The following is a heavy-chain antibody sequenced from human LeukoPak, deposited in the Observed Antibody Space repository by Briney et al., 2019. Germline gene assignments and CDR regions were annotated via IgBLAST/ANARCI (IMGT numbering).Heavy chain of an antibody. Sequence: GASVKVSCKASGYTFTSYGISWVRQARGQGLEWMGWISAYNGNTNYAQKLQSRVTMTTDTSTSTAYMELRSLRSDDTAVYYCAREGSGYTYGYTSYKYMDVWGKGTTVTVSS. D-gene: IGHD5-18*01. V-gene: IGHV1-18*01. CDR3: AREGSGYTYGYTSYKYMDV. J-gene: IGHJ6*03. CDR1: GYTFTSYG. CDR2: ISAYNGNT.